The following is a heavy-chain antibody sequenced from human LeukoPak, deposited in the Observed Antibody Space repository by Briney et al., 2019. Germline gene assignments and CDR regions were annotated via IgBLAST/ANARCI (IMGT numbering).Heavy chain of an antibody. CDR1: GYPFTSYD. J-gene: IGHJ4*02. D-gene: IGHD2-21*02. V-gene: IGHV1-8*02. CDR2: MNPNSGNT. CDR3: ARGTALSSPLEY. Sequence: ASVKVSCKASGYPFTSYDITWVRQATGQGLEWMGWMNPNSGNTGYAQKFQGRVAMTRNTSITTAYMEVSSLTSEDTAVYYCARGTALSSPLEYWGQGTLVTVSS.